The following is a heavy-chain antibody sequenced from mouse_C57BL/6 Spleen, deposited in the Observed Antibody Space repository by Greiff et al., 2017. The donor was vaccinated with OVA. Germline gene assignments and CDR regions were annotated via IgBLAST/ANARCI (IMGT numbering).Heavy chain of an antibody. V-gene: IGHV1-81*01. CDR3: ARHYDYDGYYAMDY. J-gene: IGHJ4*01. Sequence: QVQLKQSGAELARPGASVKLSCKASGYTFTSYGISWVKQRTGQGLEWIGEIYPRSGNTYYNEKFKGKATLTADKSSSTAYMELRSLTSEDSAVYFCARHYDYDGYYAMDYWGQGTSVTVSS. CDR2: IYPRSGNT. CDR1: GYTFTSYG. D-gene: IGHD2-4*01.